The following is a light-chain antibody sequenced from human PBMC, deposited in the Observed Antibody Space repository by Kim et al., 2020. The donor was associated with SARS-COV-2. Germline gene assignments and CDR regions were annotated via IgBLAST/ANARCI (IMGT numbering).Light chain of an antibody. Sequence: PASISYRYSQCLVYSEGKIYLNWFHQRPGQSPRRLIYKVSSRDSGVPDRFSGSGSGNDFTLQISRVEAEDVGVYYCMQGTHWPFTFGPGTKVDIK. CDR3: MQGTHWPFT. J-gene: IGKJ3*01. V-gene: IGKV2-30*01. CDR1: QCLVYSEGKIY. CDR2: KVS.